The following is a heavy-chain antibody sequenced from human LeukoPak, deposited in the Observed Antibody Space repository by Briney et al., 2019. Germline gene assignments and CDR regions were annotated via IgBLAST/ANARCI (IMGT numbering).Heavy chain of an antibody. Sequence: PSETLSLTCAVYGGSFIGFHWNWIRQPPGKGLEWIGDINHSGSTNYNPSLKSRVTISVDTSKNQFSLKLSSVTAADTAVYYCARLVWRGAFDIWGQGTMVTVSS. V-gene: IGHV4-34*01. CDR1: GGSFIGFH. CDR3: ARLVWRGAFDI. J-gene: IGHJ3*02. D-gene: IGHD3-16*01. CDR2: INHSGST.